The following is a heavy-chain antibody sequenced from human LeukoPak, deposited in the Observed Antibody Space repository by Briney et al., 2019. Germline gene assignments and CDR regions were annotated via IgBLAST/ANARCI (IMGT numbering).Heavy chain of an antibody. CDR1: GGTFSSYA. CDR3: ARSEIFYDSSGCFDY. V-gene: IGHV1-69*13. J-gene: IGHJ4*02. D-gene: IGHD3-22*01. Sequence: ASVKVSCKASGGTFSSYAISWVRQAPGQGLEWMGGIIPIFGTANYAQKFQGRVTITADESTSTAYTELSSLRSEDTAVYYCARSEIFYDSSGCFDYWGQGTLVTVSS. CDR2: IIPIFGTA.